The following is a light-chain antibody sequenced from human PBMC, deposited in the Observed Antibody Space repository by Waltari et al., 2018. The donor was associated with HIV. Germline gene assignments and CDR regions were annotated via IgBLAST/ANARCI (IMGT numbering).Light chain of an antibody. CDR2: DAS. CDR3: QQYGSGYT. V-gene: IGKV3-20*01. Sequence: EIVLTQSPGTLSLSPVARATLSCRASQSINNHHLALYQQKPGQAPSPLFYDASNRAAGIPDRFSGSGFGTDFSLTIFRVEPEDFAVYYCQQYGSGYTFGQGTKLDIK. CDR1: QSINNHH. J-gene: IGKJ2*01.